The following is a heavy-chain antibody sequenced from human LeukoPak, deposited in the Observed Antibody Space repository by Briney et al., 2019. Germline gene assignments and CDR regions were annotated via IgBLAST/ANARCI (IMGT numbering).Heavy chain of an antibody. CDR2: IYYSGST. Sequence: PSETLSLTCTVSGGSISSSSYYWGWIRQPPGKGLEWIGSIYYSGSTYYNPSLKSRVTISVDTSKNQFSLKLSSVTAADTAVYYCARDRYYYGSGSYWSDYWGQGTLVTVSS. D-gene: IGHD3-10*01. CDR1: GGSISSSSYY. CDR3: ARDRYYYGSGSYWSDY. V-gene: IGHV4-39*07. J-gene: IGHJ4*02.